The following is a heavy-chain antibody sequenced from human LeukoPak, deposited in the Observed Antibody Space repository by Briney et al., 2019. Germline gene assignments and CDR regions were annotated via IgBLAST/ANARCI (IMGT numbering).Heavy chain of an antibody. CDR3: AKDLIVVVVAAADY. V-gene: IGHV3-23*01. CDR2: ISGSGGST. J-gene: IGHJ4*02. D-gene: IGHD2-15*01. Sequence: PGGSLRLSCAASGFTFSSYAMSWVRQAPGKGLEWVSAISGSGGSTYYADSVKGRFTISRDNSKNTLYLQMNSLRAEDTAVYYCAKDLIVVVVAAADYWGQGTLVTVSA. CDR1: GFTFSSYA.